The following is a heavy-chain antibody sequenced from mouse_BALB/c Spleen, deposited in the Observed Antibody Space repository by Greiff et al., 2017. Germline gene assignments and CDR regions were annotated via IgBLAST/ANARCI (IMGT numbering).Heavy chain of an antibody. CDR3: ARAFIRYLGFAY. CDR2: IDPANGNT. Sequence: EVQLQQSGAELVKPGASVKLSCTASGFNIKDTYMHWVKQRPEQGLEWIGRIDPANGNTKYDPKFQGKATITADTSSNTAYLQLSSLTSEDTAVYYCARAFIRYLGFAYWGQGTLVTVSA. D-gene: IGHD1-2*01. CDR1: GFNIKDTY. V-gene: IGHV14-3*02. J-gene: IGHJ3*01.